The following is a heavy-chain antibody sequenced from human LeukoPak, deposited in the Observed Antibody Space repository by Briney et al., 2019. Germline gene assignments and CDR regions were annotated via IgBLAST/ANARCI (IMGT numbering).Heavy chain of an antibody. Sequence: ASVKVSCKASGYTFTSYGISWVRQAPGQGLEWMGWISAYNGNTNYAQKLQGRVTMTTDTSTSTAYMELRSLRSDDTAVYYCARSEGDYGDYWGYWYFDLWGRATLVTVSS. CDR3: ARSEGDYGDYWGYWYFDL. CDR1: GYTFTSYG. V-gene: IGHV1-18*01. CDR2: ISAYNGNT. D-gene: IGHD4-17*01. J-gene: IGHJ2*01.